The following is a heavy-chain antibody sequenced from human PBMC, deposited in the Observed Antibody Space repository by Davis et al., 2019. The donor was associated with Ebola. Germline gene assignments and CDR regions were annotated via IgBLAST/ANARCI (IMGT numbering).Heavy chain of an antibody. CDR2: VRYDENNK. Sequence: GGSLRLSCAASGFTFSSFGFHWVRQAPGKGLEWVAFVRYDENNKYYEDSVKGRFTISRDNSKNTVFLQMNSLSPEETATAYCAVDHIYSFGLCEHWGHGTPVTVS. CDR3: AVDHIYSFGLCEH. D-gene: IGHD5-12*01. V-gene: IGHV3-30*02. CDR1: GFTFSSFG. J-gene: IGHJ4*03.